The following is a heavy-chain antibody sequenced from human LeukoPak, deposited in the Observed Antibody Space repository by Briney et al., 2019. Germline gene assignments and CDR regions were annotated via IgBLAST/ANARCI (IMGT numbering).Heavy chain of an antibody. CDR2: MKYDGSEK. CDR1: GFTFSSYW. V-gene: IGHV3-7*01. J-gene: IGHJ4*02. CDR3: ARDIEAAGLFLDY. Sequence: GGSLRLSCAASGFTFSSYWMSWVRQAPGKGREGVANMKYDGSEKYYVDSVKGRFTISRHNAKNSLYLQMNSLRAEDTAVYYCARDIEAAGLFLDYWGQGTLVTVSS. D-gene: IGHD6-13*01.